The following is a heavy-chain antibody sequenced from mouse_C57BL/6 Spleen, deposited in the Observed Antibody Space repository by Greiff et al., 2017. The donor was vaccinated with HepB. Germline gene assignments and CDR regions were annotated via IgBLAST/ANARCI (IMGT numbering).Heavy chain of an antibody. CDR2: INPSNGGT. CDR1: GYTFTSYW. J-gene: IGHJ4*01. D-gene: IGHD3-2*02. Sequence: LQQSGTELVKPGASVKLSCKASGYTFTSYWMHWVKQRPGQGLEWIGNINPSNGGTNYNEKFKSKATLTVDKSSSTAYMQLRSLTSEDSAVYYCARQGNAAQAMAMDYWGQGTSVTVSS. V-gene: IGHV1-53*01. CDR3: ARQGNAAQAMAMDY.